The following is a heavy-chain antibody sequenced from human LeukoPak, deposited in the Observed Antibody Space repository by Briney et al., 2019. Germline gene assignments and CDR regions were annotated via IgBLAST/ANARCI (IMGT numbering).Heavy chain of an antibody. CDR2: ISSSSSTI. Sequence: GGSLRLSCAASGFTFSGYTMNWVRQAPGKGLEWVSYISSSSSTIYYADSVKGRFTISRDNSKNTMYLQMDSLRGEDTAVYYCARDEGGDYVGLDHWGQGTLVTVSS. CDR1: GFTFSGYT. J-gene: IGHJ4*02. V-gene: IGHV3-48*04. CDR3: ARDEGGDYVGLDH. D-gene: IGHD4-17*01.